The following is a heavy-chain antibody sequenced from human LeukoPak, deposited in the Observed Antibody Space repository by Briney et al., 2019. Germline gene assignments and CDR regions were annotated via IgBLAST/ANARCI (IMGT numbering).Heavy chain of an antibody. CDR2: IWYDGSNK. V-gene: IGHV3-33*06. CDR3: AKDFEYSSSSGFDY. Sequence: PGGSLRLSCAASGFTFSSYGMHWVRQAPGKGPEWVAVIWYDGSNKYYADSVKGRFTISRDNSKNTLYLQMNSLRAEDTAVYYCAKDFEYSSSSGFDYWGQGTLVTVSS. D-gene: IGHD6-6*01. J-gene: IGHJ4*02. CDR1: GFTFSSYG.